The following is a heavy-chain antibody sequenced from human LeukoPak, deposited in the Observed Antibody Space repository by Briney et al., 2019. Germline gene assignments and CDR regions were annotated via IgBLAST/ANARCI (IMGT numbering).Heavy chain of an antibody. J-gene: IGHJ4*02. CDR3: ARDSSGWYYFDF. CDR2: ISSSSSTI. Sequence: GALRLSCAASGIIFSSYSMNWVRRAPGKGLEEGSYISSSSSTIYYADSVKGRFTISRDNAKSSLYLQMNNLRDEDTAVYFCARDSSGWYYFDFWGQGTLVTVSS. D-gene: IGHD6-19*01. CDR1: GIIFSSYS. V-gene: IGHV3-48*02.